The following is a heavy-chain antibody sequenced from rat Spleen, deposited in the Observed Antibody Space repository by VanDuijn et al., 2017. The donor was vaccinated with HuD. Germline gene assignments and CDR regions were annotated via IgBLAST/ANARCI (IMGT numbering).Heavy chain of an antibody. CDR1: GFTFSDYA. D-gene: IGHD1-9*01. Sequence: EVQLVESGGGLVQPGRSLKLSCAASGFTFSDYAMAWVRQAPKKGLEWVASLTPGGDNTYYRDSVRGRFTISRDNAKNTQYLQLDSLRSEDTATYYCARRHYGYTDYFDYWGQGVMVTVSS. J-gene: IGHJ2*01. CDR2: LTPGGDNT. V-gene: IGHV5S13*01. CDR3: ARRHYGYTDYFDY.